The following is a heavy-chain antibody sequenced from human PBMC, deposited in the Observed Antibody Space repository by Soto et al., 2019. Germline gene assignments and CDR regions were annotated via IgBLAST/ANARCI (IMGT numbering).Heavy chain of an antibody. J-gene: IGHJ4*02. CDR3: ARGVTTVTKFDY. CDR2: IYHSGST. D-gene: IGHD4-17*01. CDR1: GGSISSGGYS. Sequence: QLQLQESGSGLVKPSQTLSLTCAVSGGSISSGGYSCNWIRQPPGKGLEWIGYIYHSGSTYYNPSLKSPVTISVDRSKNQCSMKLSSVTAADTAVYYCARGVTTVTKFDYWGQGSLVTVSS. V-gene: IGHV4-30-2*01.